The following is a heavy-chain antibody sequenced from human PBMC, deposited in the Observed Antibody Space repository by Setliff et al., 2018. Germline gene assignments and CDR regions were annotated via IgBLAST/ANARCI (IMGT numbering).Heavy chain of an antibody. V-gene: IGHV4-34*01. D-gene: IGHD5-12*01. CDR3: TRGADGYTYQGAFDI. Sequence: PSETLSLTCAVYGGSFSGYYWSWIRQPPGKGLEWIGEINHSGSTNYNPSLKSRVTISVDTSKNQFSLKLSSVTAADTAVYYCTRGADGYTYQGAFDIWGQGTMVTVSS. J-gene: IGHJ3*02. CDR2: INHSGST. CDR1: GGSFSGYY.